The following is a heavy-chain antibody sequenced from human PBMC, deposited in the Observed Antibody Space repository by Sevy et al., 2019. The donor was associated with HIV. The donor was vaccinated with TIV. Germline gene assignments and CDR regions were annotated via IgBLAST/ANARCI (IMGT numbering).Heavy chain of an antibody. D-gene: IGHD5-12*01. V-gene: IGHV4-30-4*01. CDR2: IHFSGGT. CDR3: ANKRGYSHGPFDY. J-gene: IGHJ4*02. CDR1: GGPISSSDSY. Sequence: SETLSLTCTVSGGPISSSDSYWSWIRQPPGKGLEWIGYIHFSGGTYYNPFLKSRVAMSVDTSERQFSLRLSFMTAADTAVYYCANKRGYSHGPFDYWGQGALVTVSS.